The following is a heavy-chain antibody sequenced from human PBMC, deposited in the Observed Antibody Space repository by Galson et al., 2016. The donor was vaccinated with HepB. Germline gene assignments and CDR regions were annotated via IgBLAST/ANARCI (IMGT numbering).Heavy chain of an antibody. CDR2: VNPADSNT. CDR3: AAVSYVGFLS. CDR1: AASFLHW. D-gene: IGHD3-10*02. V-gene: IGHV5-51*01. J-gene: IGHJ4*02. Sequence: QSGAEVKKPGESLKISCKGSAASFLHWIGWVRQPPGKGLEYMAIVNPADSNTASYSPSFQGQVTISGDMSVTTVYLHWSSLKASDTAIYYCAAVSYVGFLSGGQGTLVTVPS.